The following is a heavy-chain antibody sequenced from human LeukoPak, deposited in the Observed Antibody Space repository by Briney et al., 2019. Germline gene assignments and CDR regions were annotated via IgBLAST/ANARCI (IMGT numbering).Heavy chain of an antibody. Sequence: GASVKLSCKASGYTFTDCNMNWVRQAPGQGLEWMGGINPNSGDTNYEQKFQGRVTLTRDTSTSTAYMELSRLSSDDTAVYYCARDHGCLSSPNTGDWLDPWGQGTLVTVSS. CDR3: ARDHGCLSSPNTGDWLDP. CDR1: GYTFTDCN. CDR2: INPNSGDT. J-gene: IGHJ5*02. D-gene: IGHD5-24*01. V-gene: IGHV1-2*02.